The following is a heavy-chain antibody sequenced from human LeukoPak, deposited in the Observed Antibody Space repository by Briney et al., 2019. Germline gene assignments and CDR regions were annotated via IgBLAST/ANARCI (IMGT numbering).Heavy chain of an antibody. CDR1: GGSISSYY. V-gene: IGHV4-59*01. Sequence: SETLSLTCTVSGGSISSYYWSWIRQPPGKGLEWIGYIYYSGSTNYNPSLKSRVTISVDTSKNQFSLKLSSVTAADTAVYYCAREYVVPAATNWFNPWGQGTLVTVSS. J-gene: IGHJ5*02. CDR3: AREYVVPAATNWFNP. D-gene: IGHD2-2*01. CDR2: IYYSGST.